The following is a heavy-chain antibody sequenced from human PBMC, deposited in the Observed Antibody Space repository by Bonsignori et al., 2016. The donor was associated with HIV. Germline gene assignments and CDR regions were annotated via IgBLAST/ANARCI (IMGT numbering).Heavy chain of an antibody. D-gene: IGHD7-27*01. V-gene: IGHV4-59*01. CDR2: IYYSGST. J-gene: IGHJ4*02. CDR3: ARDGNWGWDY. Sequence: WIRQPPGKGLEWIGYIYYSGSTNYNPSLKSRVTISVDTSKNQFSLKLSSVTAADTAVYYCARDGNWGWDYWGQGTLVTVSS.